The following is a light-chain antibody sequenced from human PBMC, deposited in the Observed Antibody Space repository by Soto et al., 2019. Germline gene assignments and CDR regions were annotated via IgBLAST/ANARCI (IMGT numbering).Light chain of an antibody. J-gene: IGKJ4*01. V-gene: IGKV3-20*01. CDR3: QLSTSYPHT. CDR2: DAS. CDR1: QRVTSSY. Sequence: ENEFTVYLCTLSFFKEKRATLYDRAGQRVTSSYLAWYQQKPGQVPRLLIYDASSRATGIPDRFSGGGSGTDFTLTISRLEPEDFTRYYCQLSTSYPHTFAGVAKV.